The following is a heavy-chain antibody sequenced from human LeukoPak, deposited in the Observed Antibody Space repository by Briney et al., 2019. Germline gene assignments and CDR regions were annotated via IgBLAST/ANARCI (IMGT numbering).Heavy chain of an antibody. CDR2: ISAYNGST. J-gene: IGHJ4*02. CDR1: GYTFTSYG. Sequence: ASVKVSCKASGYTFTSYGISWVRQAPGQGLEWMGWISAYNGSTNYAQKLQGRVTMTTDTSTSTAYMELRSLRPDDTAVYYCARFADGAIFDYWGQGTLVTVSS. V-gene: IGHV1-18*01. D-gene: IGHD1-26*01. CDR3: ARFADGAIFDY.